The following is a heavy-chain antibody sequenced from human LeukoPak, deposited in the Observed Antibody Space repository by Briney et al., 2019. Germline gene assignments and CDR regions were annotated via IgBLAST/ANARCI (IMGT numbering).Heavy chain of an antibody. CDR1: GGTFSSYA. J-gene: IGHJ4*02. Sequence: GASVKVSCKASGGTFSSYAISWVRQAPGQGLEWMGRIIPILGIANYAQKFQGRVTITADKSTSTAYMERSSLRSEDTAVYYCARTDYDSAPGDYWGQGTLVTVSS. CDR2: IIPILGIA. V-gene: IGHV1-69*04. CDR3: ARTDYDSAPGDY. D-gene: IGHD3-22*01.